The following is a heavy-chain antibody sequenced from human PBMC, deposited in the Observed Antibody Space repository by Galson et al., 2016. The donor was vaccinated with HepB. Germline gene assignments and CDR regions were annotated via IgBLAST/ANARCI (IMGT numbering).Heavy chain of an antibody. CDR2: INSDGSST. V-gene: IGHV3-74*01. CDR1: GFTFNTYG. D-gene: IGHD5-24*01. J-gene: IGHJ4*02. Sequence: SLRPSCADSGFTFNTYGMNWVRQAPGKGLVWVSRINSDGSSTSYADSVKGRFTISRDNAKNTLYLQMNSLRAEDTAVYYCARRMATITSFDYWGQGTLVTVSS. CDR3: ARRMATITSFDY.